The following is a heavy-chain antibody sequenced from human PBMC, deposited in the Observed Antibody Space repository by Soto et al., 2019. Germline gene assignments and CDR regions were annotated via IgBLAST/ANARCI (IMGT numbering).Heavy chain of an antibody. CDR1: GYIFVNYG. CDR3: AMVDNYVTTTPQDV. CDR2: ISPYSGNT. Sequence: QGQLVQSGDEVRKPGSSVKVSCKASGYIFVNYGIAWVRQAPGQGLEWMGWISPYSGNTHYASKVQCRLTMTTDTSTGTAYIDLGRMPSDDTAVYYCAMVDNYVTTTPQDVLGQGTTVTVSS. D-gene: IGHD3-16*01. V-gene: IGHV1-18*01. J-gene: IGHJ6*02.